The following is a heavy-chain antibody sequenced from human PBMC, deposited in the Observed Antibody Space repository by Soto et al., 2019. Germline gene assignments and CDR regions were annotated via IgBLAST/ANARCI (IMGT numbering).Heavy chain of an antibody. CDR1: GYSFTSYW. V-gene: IGHV5-51*01. Sequence: WESLKSSCKGSGYSFTSYWIGGVRQMPGKGLEWMGIIYPGDSDTRYSPLFQGQVTISADKSISTAYLQWSSLKASDTAMYYCASTHHYYGSGSYYYPNYGIDVWGQGTTVTVSS. CDR3: ASTHHYYGSGSYYYPNYGIDV. J-gene: IGHJ6*02. D-gene: IGHD3-10*01. CDR2: IYPGDSDT.